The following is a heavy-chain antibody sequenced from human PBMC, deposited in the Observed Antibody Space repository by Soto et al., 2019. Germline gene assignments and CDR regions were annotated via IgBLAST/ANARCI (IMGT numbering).Heavy chain of an antibody. CDR2: IRSKVYGGTT. CDR3: SRGRRGWYYGMDV. CDR1: GFTFGDYA. V-gene: IGHV3-49*03. J-gene: IGHJ6*02. D-gene: IGHD6-19*01. Sequence: GGSLRLSCTASGFTFGDYAMNWFRQAPGKGLEWVSFIRSKVYGGTTENAASVKGRFTISRDDSKDIAYLQMNSLKTEDTAVYYCSRGRRGWYYGMDVWGQATTVTVCS.